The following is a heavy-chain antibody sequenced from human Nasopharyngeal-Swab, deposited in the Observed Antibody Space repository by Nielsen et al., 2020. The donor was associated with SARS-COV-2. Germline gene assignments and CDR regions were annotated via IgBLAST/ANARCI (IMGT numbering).Heavy chain of an antibody. J-gene: IGHJ5*02. V-gene: IGHV4-39*07. CDR3: ARGGVGKHGYYYDSSGQYNWFDP. CDR2: IYYSGST. D-gene: IGHD3-22*01. Sequence: WMRQCPGKGLEWIGSIYYSGSTYYNPSLKSRVTISVDTSKNQFSLKLSSVTAADTAVYYCARGGVGKHGYYYDSSGQYNWFDPWGQGTLVTVSS.